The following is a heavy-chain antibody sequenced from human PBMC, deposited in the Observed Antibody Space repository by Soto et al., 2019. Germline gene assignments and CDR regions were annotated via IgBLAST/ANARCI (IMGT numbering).Heavy chain of an antibody. D-gene: IGHD3-22*01. Sequence: QVQLQESGPGLVKPSETLSLTCTVSGGSISSGYWSWIRQPPGKGLEWIGYIYYSDSINYNPSLKSRVIISVDTSKNQFSLSLNSVTAADTGVYYCARAYYDASGYGLDPWGQGTLVTVSS. V-gene: IGHV4-59*01. CDR1: GGSISSGY. CDR3: ARAYYDASGYGLDP. CDR2: IYYSDSI. J-gene: IGHJ5*02.